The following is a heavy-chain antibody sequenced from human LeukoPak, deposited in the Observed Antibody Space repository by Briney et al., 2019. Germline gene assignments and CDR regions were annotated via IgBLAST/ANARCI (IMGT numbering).Heavy chain of an antibody. J-gene: IGHJ4*02. D-gene: IGHD3-22*01. CDR2: INPNSGGA. CDR3: ARSYYDSSGYAQVFDY. CDR1: GDTFTGYY. V-gene: IGHV1-2*02. Sequence: ASVKVSCKASGDTFTGYYMHWVQQAPGQGLEWMGWINPNSGGAYSAQKFQGRVSMTRDTSISTAYMELSSLRSDDTAVYFCARSYYDSSGYAQVFDYWGQGTLVTVSS.